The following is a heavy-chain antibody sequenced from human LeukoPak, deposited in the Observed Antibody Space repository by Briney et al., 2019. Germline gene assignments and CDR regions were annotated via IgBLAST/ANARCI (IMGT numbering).Heavy chain of an antibody. J-gene: IGHJ4*01. V-gene: IGHV4-34*01. CDR2: IKHGGST. Sequence: AESLSLTCAVYGGSFSGYCWSWIRQPPGKGLEWIGVIKHGGSTNYDPSLKSRFTISEDTSKNQFSLNMTSVNAADTAVYYCTTSKRYLGYFDHWGRGTLVTVSS. CDR3: TTSKRYLGYFDH. CDR1: GGSFSGYC. D-gene: IGHD3-9*01.